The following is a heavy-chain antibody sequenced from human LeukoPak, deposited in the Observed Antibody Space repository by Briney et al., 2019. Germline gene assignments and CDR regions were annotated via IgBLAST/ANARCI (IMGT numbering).Heavy chain of an antibody. V-gene: IGHV3-49*04. J-gene: IGHJ6*02. Sequence: GGSLRLSCTTSGFTFGDYAMSWVRQAPGKGLEWVGFIGSKAYGGTIEYAASVKGRFTISRDDSKSIAYLQMNSLKIEDTALYYCTRGPIQLWIHNAMDVWGQGTTVTVSS. CDR3: TRGPIQLWIHNAMDV. CDR2: IGSKAYGGTI. D-gene: IGHD5-18*01. CDR1: GFTFGDYA.